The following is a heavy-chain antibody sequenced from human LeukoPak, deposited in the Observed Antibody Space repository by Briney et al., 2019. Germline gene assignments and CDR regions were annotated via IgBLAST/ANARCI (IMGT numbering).Heavy chain of an antibody. CDR1: GFTFSSYG. Sequence: PGGSLRLTCAASGFTFSSYGMHWVRQAPGKGLEWVAVISYDGSNKYYADSVKGRFTISRDNSKNTLYLQMNSLRAEDTAVYYCASAIAARPDYWGQGTLVTVSS. CDR2: ISYDGSNK. CDR3: ASAIAARPDY. D-gene: IGHD6-6*01. V-gene: IGHV3-30*03. J-gene: IGHJ4*02.